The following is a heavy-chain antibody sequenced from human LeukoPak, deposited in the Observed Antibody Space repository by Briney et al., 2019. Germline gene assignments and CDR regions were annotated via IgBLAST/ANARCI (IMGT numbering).Heavy chain of an antibody. CDR3: ARHVSTTGTTGYYYFDY. J-gene: IGHJ4*02. CDR1: GGTFSSYA. D-gene: IGHD1-1*01. V-gene: IGHV1-69*13. CDR2: IIRIFGTA. Sequence: SVKVSCKASGGTFSSYAISWVRQAPGQGLEWMGGIIRIFGTANYAQKFQGRVTITADESTSTAYMELSSLRSEDTAVYYCARHVSTTGTTGYYYFDYWGQGTLVTVSS.